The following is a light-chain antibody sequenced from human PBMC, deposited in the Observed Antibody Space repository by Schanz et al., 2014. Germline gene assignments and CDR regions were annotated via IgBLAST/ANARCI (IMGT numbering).Light chain of an antibody. J-gene: IGLJ3*02. CDR1: TLANQY. Sequence: SYELTQPPSVSVSPGQTAKITCSADTLANQYNYWYQQKPGQAPVLMIYKDTERPSGIPERFSGSNSGNTATLTISRVEAGDEADYYCQVWDSTSDHWVFGGGTKLTVL. CDR3: QVWDSTSDHWV. CDR2: KDT. V-gene: IGLV3-25*02.